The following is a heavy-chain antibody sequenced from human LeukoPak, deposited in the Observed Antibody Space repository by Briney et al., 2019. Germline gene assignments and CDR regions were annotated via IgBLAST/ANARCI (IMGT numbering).Heavy chain of an antibody. CDR3: ARGLSTVTAY. J-gene: IGHJ4*02. D-gene: IGHD4-11*01. CDR1: S. Sequence: SMNWVXXAPGKGLEWVSYISSSSSTIYYADSVKGRFTISRDNAKNSLYLQMNSLRAEDTAVYYCARGLSTVTAYWGQGTLVTVPS. CDR2: ISSSSSTI. V-gene: IGHV3-48*01.